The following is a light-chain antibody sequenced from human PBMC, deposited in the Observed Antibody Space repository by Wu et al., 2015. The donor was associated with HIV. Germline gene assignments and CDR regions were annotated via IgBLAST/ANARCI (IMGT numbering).Light chain of an antibody. J-gene: IGKJ2*03. Sequence: EIVLAQSPGSLSLSPGERATLSCRASQNVINNYLAWYQHKVGQAPRLLIYATSNRATGIPDRFSGSGSGTEFTLTINNLQPHDVGTYFCQEYDSLPFSFGQGTKLQI. CDR2: ATS. V-gene: IGKV3-20*01. CDR1: QNVINNY. CDR3: QEYDSLPFS.